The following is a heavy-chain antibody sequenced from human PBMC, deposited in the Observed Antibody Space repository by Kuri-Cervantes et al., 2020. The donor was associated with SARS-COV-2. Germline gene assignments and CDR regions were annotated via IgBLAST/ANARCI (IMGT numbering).Heavy chain of an antibody. Sequence: GESLKISCAASGFTFSSYGMHWVRQAPGQRLEWMGWINAGNGNTKYSQKFQGRVTITRDTSASTAYMELSSLRSEDTAVYYCARAPRIGQQLVRRYYFDYWGQGTLVTVSS. CDR3: ARAPRIGQQLVRRYYFDY. D-gene: IGHD6-13*01. V-gene: IGHV1-3*01. CDR2: INAGNGNT. CDR1: GFTFSSYG. J-gene: IGHJ4*02.